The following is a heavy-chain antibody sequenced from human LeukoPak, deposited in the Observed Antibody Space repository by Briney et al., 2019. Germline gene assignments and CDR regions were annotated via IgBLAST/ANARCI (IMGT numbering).Heavy chain of an antibody. CDR2: INPRGST. Sequence: SETLSLTCAVSGGSISSGGYSWSWIRQPPGKGLEWIGEINPRGSTNYNPSLESRVTVSADTSRNQLSLSLTSVTAADSAVYFCARGLRQGSAWSWGPKEKSYQYMDVWGTGTTVIVSS. CDR3: ARGLRQGSAWSWGPKEKSYQYMDV. J-gene: IGHJ6*04. V-gene: IGHV4-34*01. D-gene: IGHD6-19*01. CDR1: GGSISSGGYS.